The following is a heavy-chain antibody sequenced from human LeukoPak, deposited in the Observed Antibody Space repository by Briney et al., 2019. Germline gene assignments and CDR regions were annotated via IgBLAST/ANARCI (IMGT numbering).Heavy chain of an antibody. Sequence: SVKVSCKASGGTFSSYAISWVRQAPGQGLEWMGRIIPILGIANYAQKFQGRVTITADKSTSTAYMELSRLRSDDTAVYYCASQRNKVKTGFDYWGQGTLVTVSS. CDR1: GGTFSSYA. CDR3: ASQRNKVKTGFDY. V-gene: IGHV1-69*04. D-gene: IGHD7-27*01. J-gene: IGHJ4*02. CDR2: IIPILGIA.